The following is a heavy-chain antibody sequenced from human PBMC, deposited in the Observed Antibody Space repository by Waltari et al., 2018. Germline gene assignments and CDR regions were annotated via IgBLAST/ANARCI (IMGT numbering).Heavy chain of an antibody. V-gene: IGHV3-9*01. CDR2: IRWNGERR. J-gene: IGHJ5*02. CDR3: AKVSGLDSRWPMNH. CDR1: GFKFDDYA. D-gene: IGHD6-13*01. Sequence: EVQLVESGGGLVQPGGSLRLSCEVTGFKFDDYAMNWVRQAPGKGRAGVSGIRWNGERRDYADSVKGRFTISRDNAKNSLYLQMDRLTTEDPAVYFCAKVSGLDSRWPMNHWGRGTLVSVSS.